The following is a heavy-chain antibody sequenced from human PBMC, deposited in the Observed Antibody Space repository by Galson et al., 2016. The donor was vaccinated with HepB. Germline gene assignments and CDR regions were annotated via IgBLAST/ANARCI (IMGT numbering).Heavy chain of an antibody. CDR2: VVPLFETR. V-gene: IGHV1-69*13. J-gene: IGHJ4*02. D-gene: IGHD2-21*02. CDR3: ARGLAVVVTALRGALDI. Sequence: SVKVSCKASGGTFANYDMNWVRQVPGQGLEWMGGVVPLFETRNYAQKFQGRLTITADESTSTAYMELNSLKSDDTAVYYCARGLAVVVTALRGALDIWGQGTLVTVSS. CDR1: GGTFANYD.